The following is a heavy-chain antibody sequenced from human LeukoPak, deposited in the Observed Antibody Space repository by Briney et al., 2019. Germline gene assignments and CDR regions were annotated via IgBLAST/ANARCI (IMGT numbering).Heavy chain of an antibody. CDR1: GYTFTSYD. V-gene: IGHV1-8*01. CDR3: VRGVLELHYYYYYMDV. Sequence: ASVKVSCKASGYTFTSYDINWVRQATGQGLEWMGWMNPNSGNTGYAQKFQGRVTMTRNTSISTAYMELSSLRSEDTAVYYCVRGVLELHYYYYYMDVWGKGTTVTVSS. D-gene: IGHD1-7*01. J-gene: IGHJ6*03. CDR2: MNPNSGNT.